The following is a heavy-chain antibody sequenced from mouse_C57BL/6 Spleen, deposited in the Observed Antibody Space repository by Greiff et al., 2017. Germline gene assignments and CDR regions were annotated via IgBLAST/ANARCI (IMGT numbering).Heavy chain of an antibody. CDR3: AKGPFTTVVADWYFDV. Sequence: VKLQQPGAELVKPGASVKVSCKASGYTFTSYWMHWVKQRPGQGLEWIGRIHPSDSDTNYNQKFKGKATLTVDKSSSTAYMQLSSLTSEDSAVYYCAKGPFTTVVADWYFDVWGTGTTVTVSS. V-gene: IGHV1-74*01. J-gene: IGHJ1*03. CDR2: IHPSDSDT. CDR1: GYTFTSYW. D-gene: IGHD1-1*01.